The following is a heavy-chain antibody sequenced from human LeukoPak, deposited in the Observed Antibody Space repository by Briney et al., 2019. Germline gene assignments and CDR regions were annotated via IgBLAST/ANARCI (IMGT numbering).Heavy chain of an antibody. Sequence: SETLSLTCTVSGGSISSYYWSWIRQPPGKGLEWIGYIYYSGSTNYNPSLKSRVTISVDTSKNQFSLKLSSVTAADTAAYYCASSTVAAAGTPYYGMDVWGQGTTVTVSS. D-gene: IGHD6-13*01. CDR3: ASSTVAAAGTPYYGMDV. J-gene: IGHJ6*02. V-gene: IGHV4-59*01. CDR2: IYYSGST. CDR1: GGSISSYY.